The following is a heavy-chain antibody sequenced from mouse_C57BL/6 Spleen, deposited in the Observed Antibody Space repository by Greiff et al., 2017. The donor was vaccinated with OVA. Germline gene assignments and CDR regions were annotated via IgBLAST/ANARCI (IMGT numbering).Heavy chain of an antibody. V-gene: IGHV2-5*01. Sequence: VQLQQSGPGLVQPSQCLSISCTVSGFSLTSYGVHWVRQSPGKGLEWLGVIWRGGSTDYNAAFMSSLSIIKDNSKSKVFFTLNSLQADDTAIYYCAKSGTTYYLDYWGQGTTLTVSS. D-gene: IGHD1-1*01. CDR2: IWRGGST. J-gene: IGHJ2*01. CDR3: AKSGTTYYLDY. CDR1: GFSLTSYG.